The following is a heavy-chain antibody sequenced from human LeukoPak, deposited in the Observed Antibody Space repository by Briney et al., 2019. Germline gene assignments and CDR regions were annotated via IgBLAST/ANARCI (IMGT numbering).Heavy chain of an antibody. J-gene: IGHJ6*02. V-gene: IGHV3-7*03. CDR2: IKQDGSEK. CDR3: AKDVTYYDFWSGYFTGAYYYGMDV. CDR1: GFTFSSYW. Sequence: GGSLRLSCAASGFTFSSYWMSWVRQAPGKGLEWVANIKQDGSEKYYVDSVKGRFTISRDNAKNSVSLQMNSLRAEDTAVYYCAKDVTYYDFWSGYFTGAYYYGMDVWGQGTTVTVSS. D-gene: IGHD3-3*01.